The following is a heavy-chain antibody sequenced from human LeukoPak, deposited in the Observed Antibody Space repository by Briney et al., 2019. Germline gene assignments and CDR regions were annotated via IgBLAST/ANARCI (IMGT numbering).Heavy chain of an antibody. Sequence: GGSLRLSCAASGFTFSSYGMHWVRQAPGKGLEWVAVISYDGSNKYYADSVRGRFTTSRDNAKNSLYLQMNSLRAEDTAVYYCARGALRPQYWGQGTLVTVSS. CDR3: ARGALRPQY. V-gene: IGHV3-30*12. J-gene: IGHJ4*02. CDR2: ISYDGSNK. CDR1: GFTFSSYG.